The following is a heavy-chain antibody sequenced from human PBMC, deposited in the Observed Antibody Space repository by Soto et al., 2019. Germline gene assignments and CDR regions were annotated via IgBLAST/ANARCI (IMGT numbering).Heavy chain of an antibody. Sequence: GASVKVSCKASGYTFTNYAMHLVRQGPRQRLEWMGWINAGNGNTKYSQKFQGRVTITRDTSASTAYMELSSLRSEDTAVYYCASHHDYGDSRGSFDYWGQGTLVTVSS. J-gene: IGHJ4*02. V-gene: IGHV1-3*01. CDR1: GYTFTNYA. CDR2: INAGNGNT. CDR3: ASHHDYGDSRGSFDY. D-gene: IGHD4-17*01.